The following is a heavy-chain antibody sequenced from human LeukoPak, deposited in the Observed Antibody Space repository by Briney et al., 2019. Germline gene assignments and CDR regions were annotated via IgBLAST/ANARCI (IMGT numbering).Heavy chain of an antibody. V-gene: IGHV3-48*03. CDR3: AALSITMVRGVSFDP. CDR2: ISSSGSTI. J-gene: IGHJ5*02. CDR1: GFTLSSYE. Sequence: GGSLRLSCAASGFTLSSYEMNWVRQAPGKGLEWVSYISSSGSTIYYADSVKGRFTISRDNAKNSLYLQMNSLRAEDTAVYYCAALSITMVRGVSFDPWGQGTLVTVSS. D-gene: IGHD3-10*01.